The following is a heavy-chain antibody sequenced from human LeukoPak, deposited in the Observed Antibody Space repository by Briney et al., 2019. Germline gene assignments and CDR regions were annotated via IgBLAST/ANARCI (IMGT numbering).Heavy chain of an antibody. D-gene: IGHD3/OR15-3a*01. V-gene: IGHV1-2*02. CDR2: IDPNSGAT. CDR3: ARELIDFHDHTNTGFFDS. J-gene: IGHJ4*02. CDR1: GYTFTGYY. Sequence: ASVKVSCKPSGYTFTGYYIHLLRQAPGQGLEWMAWIDPNSGATNYAHKFQGRVTMTRDTSISTAYMEVSSLRSDDTAVYYCARELIDFHDHTNTGFFDSWGQGTLVTVSS.